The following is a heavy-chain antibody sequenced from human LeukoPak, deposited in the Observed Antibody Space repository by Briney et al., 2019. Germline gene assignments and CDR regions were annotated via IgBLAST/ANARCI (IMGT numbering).Heavy chain of an antibody. V-gene: IGHV4-31*03. CDR2: IYYSGST. J-gene: IGHJ5*02. CDR1: GGSINSGGYY. Sequence: PSQTLSLACTVSGGSINSGGYYWSWIRQHPGKGLEWIGYIYYSGSTYYNPSLKSRVTISVDTSKNQFSLKLSSVTAADTAVYYCARDGLRSSDWFDPWGQGTLVTVSS. CDR3: ARDGLRSSDWFDP. D-gene: IGHD3-3*01.